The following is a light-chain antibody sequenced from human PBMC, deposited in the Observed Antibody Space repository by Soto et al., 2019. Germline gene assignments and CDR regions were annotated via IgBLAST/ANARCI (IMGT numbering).Light chain of an antibody. Sequence: IQITHSPSSVSASVGDRVTMTCRASQGVGGWLAWYQQKPGKVPKLLIYATSSLHSGVPSRFSGSGSGTDFTLSISSLQPEDFATYYCQQTHSLPLSFGPGTKVDIK. V-gene: IGKV1-12*01. CDR2: ATS. CDR3: QQTHSLPLS. CDR1: QGVGGW. J-gene: IGKJ3*01.